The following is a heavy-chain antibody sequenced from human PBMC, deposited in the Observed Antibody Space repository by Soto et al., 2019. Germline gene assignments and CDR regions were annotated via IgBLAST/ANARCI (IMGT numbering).Heavy chain of an antibody. CDR1: GFSFSTPI. CDR3: ARGIASTSLVTFDV. V-gene: IGHV3-21*02. CDR2: ISSTSSNV. Sequence: VLLVESGGGLVKPGGSLRLSCVASGFSFSTPIMHWVRQAPGKGLEWIATISSTSSNVYYAGSVKGRFSISRDNPKNSLFLQMNSLRADDMAVYYCARGIASTSLVTFDVWGQGTMVTVS. D-gene: IGHD1-1*01. J-gene: IGHJ3*01.